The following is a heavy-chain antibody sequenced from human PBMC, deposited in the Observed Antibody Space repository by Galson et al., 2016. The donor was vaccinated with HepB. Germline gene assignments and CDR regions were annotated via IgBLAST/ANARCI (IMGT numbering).Heavy chain of an antibody. CDR2: ISYSGST. D-gene: IGHD2-2*01. CDR1: GGSISSGDSY. Sequence: TLSLTCTVSGGSISSGDSYWSWIRQPPGKGLEFIGYISYSGSTYYNPSLNIRVTMSVDTSKKQFSLKVRSVTAADTAVYYCARTAERCSSTSCYSGLIDSWGQGTLVTVSS. V-gene: IGHV4-30-4*01. J-gene: IGHJ4*02. CDR3: ARTAERCSSTSCYSGLIDS.